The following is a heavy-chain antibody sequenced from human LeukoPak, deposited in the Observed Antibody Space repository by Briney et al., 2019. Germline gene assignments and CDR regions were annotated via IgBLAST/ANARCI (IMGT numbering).Heavy chain of an antibody. CDR1: GGSFSGYY. D-gene: IGHD3-10*01. Sequence: SETLSLTCAVYGGSFSGYYWSWIRQPPGKGLEWIGEINHSGSTNYNPSLKSRVTISVDTSKNQFSLKLSSVTAADTAVYYCARGRGITMVRGRRNRFDPWGQGTLVTVSS. V-gene: IGHV4-34*01. CDR3: ARGRGITMVRGRRNRFDP. J-gene: IGHJ5*02. CDR2: INHSGST.